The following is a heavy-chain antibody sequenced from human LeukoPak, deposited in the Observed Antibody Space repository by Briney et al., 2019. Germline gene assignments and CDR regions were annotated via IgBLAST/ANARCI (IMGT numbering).Heavy chain of an antibody. D-gene: IGHD3-22*01. Sequence: GGSLRLSCAASGFTFSSYGMHWVRQAPGKGLEWVAVISYDGSNKYYADSVKGRFTISRDNSKNTLYLQMNSLRAEDTAVYYCAKDPNTLRGFYGMDVWGQGTTVTVSS. CDR3: AKDPNTLRGFYGMDV. CDR2: ISYDGSNK. CDR1: GFTFSSYG. J-gene: IGHJ6*02. V-gene: IGHV3-30*18.